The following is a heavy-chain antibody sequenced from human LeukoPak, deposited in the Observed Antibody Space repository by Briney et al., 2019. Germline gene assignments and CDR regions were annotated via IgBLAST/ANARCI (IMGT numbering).Heavy chain of an antibody. J-gene: IGHJ6*02. CDR2: IKQDGSEK. V-gene: IGHV3-7*01. CDR3: ARDVPSRLVAVAVYGMDV. Sequence: GGSLRLSCAASGFTFSSYWMRWVRQAPGKGLEWFANIKQDGSEKYYVDSVKGRFTISRDNARDSLYLQMNSLRAEDTAVYYCARDVPSRLVAVAVYGMDVWGQGTTVTVSS. D-gene: IGHD2-15*01. CDR1: GFTFSSYW.